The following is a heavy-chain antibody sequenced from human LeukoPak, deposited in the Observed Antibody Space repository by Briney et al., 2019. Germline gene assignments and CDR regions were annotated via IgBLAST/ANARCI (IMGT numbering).Heavy chain of an antibody. CDR2: IYSGGST. CDR3: AGQYYYDSSGYFFDY. Sequence: PGGSLRLSCAASGFTVSSNYMSWVRQAPGKGLEWVSVIYSGGSTYYADSVKGRFTISRDNAKNSLYLQMNSLRAEDTAVYYCAGQYYYDSSGYFFDYWGQGTLVTVSS. J-gene: IGHJ4*02. V-gene: IGHV3-66*04. D-gene: IGHD3-22*01. CDR1: GFTVSSNY.